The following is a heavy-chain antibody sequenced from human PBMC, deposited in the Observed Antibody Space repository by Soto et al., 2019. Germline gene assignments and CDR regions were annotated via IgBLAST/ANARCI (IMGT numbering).Heavy chain of an antibody. Sequence: QVHLVESGGGVVRPGRSLRLSCEGSGFTFRNYAMHWVRPAPGKGLVWVAKTSHDGSNKKYADAVTGRFTISRDNSKNTHYLLMNSLRAEDADVYYFSSVGYGGYLESWGEGTLVIVSS. J-gene: IGHJ4*02. CDR3: SSVGYGGYLES. D-gene: IGHD4-17*01. CDR2: TSHDGSNK. CDR1: GFTFRNYA. V-gene: IGHV3-30*04.